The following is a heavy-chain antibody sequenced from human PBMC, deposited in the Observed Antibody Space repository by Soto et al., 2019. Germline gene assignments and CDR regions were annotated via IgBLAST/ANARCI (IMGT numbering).Heavy chain of an antibody. Sequence: EVQLVESGGGLVQPGGSLRLSCAASGFTISTNYMSWVRQAPGKGLEWVSVLYSGGKTYYADSVKSRFTISRHNSKNTLYLQMNSLRTEDTAVYYCASEYITSSGVLLRAFDIWGQGTMVTVSS. V-gene: IGHV3-53*04. CDR3: ASEYITSSGVLLRAFDI. CDR1: GFTISTNY. J-gene: IGHJ3*02. D-gene: IGHD6-6*01. CDR2: LYSGGKT.